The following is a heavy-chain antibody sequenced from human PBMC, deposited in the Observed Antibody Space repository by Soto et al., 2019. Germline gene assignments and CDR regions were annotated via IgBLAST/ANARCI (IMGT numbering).Heavy chain of an antibody. CDR3: ARGIDSSSSGDYYFDY. Sequence: QVQLVQSGAEVKKPGSSVKVSCKASGGTFSSYTISWVRQAPGQGLEWMGRIIPILGIVNYAQKFQGRVTITADKSTSTAYMELSSLRSEDTAVYYCARGIDSSSSGDYYFDYWGQGTLVTVSS. D-gene: IGHD6-6*01. CDR2: IIPILGIV. J-gene: IGHJ4*02. V-gene: IGHV1-69*02. CDR1: GGTFSSYT.